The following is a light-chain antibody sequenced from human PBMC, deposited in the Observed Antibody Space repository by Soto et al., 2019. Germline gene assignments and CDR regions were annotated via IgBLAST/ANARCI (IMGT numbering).Light chain of an antibody. Sequence: GLSQSPAILSLSPWGIATLSCIASQSVPITYFAWYQKKAGQPHRLIISGTSNRANGIPARFSGSGSGTDLTLTISSLEPEDFAVYYCQTRSNWPPITFGQGTRLETK. CDR3: QTRSNWPPIT. V-gene: IGKV3-11*01. CDR2: GTS. J-gene: IGKJ5*01. CDR1: QSVPITY.